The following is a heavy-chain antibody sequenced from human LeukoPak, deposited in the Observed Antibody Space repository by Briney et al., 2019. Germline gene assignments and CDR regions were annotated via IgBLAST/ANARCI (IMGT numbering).Heavy chain of an antibody. CDR3: VIGVPKTSYYYYYMDV. J-gene: IGHJ6*03. Sequence: GGSLRLSCAVSGFTLSNYSMNWVRQAPGKGLEWISYISGSGFTIHYADSVKGRFTISRDNAKNSLYLQMNSLRAEDTAVYYCVIGVPKTSYYYYYMDVWGKRTTVTVSS. D-gene: IGHD4-11*01. V-gene: IGHV3-48*01. CDR1: GFTLSNYS. CDR2: ISGSGFTI.